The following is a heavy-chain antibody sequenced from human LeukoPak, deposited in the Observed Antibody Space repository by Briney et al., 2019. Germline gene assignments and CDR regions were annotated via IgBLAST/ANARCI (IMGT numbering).Heavy chain of an antibody. CDR2: ILYNGSNK. V-gene: IGHV3-30*02. D-gene: IGHD6-6*01. CDR3: AKDLTSSSPQ. CDR1: GFTFSSSG. J-gene: IGHJ4*02. Sequence: GGSLRLSCAASGFTFSSSGMHWVRQAPGKGLEWVAVILYNGSNKYYADSVKGRFTISRDNSKNTLYLQMNSLRAEDTAVYYCAKDLTSSSPQWGQGTLVTVSS.